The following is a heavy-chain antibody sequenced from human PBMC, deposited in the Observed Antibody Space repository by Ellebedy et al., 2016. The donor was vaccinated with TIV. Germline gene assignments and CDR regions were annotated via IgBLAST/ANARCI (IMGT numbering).Heavy chain of an antibody. D-gene: IGHD1-26*01. CDR1: GGTFSGNT. J-gene: IGHJ4*02. V-gene: IGHV1-69*13. CDR2: IIPTIGTT. CDR3: ARGPIGVPAVSKVPPTDY. Sequence: AASVKVSCKVSGGTFSGNTIPWVRRAPGQGLEWVGRIIPTIGTTNYSEKLRGRVVITADDSTTTAYMELSRLRSDDTAIYYCARGPIGVPAVSKVPPTDYWGQGTLVTVSS.